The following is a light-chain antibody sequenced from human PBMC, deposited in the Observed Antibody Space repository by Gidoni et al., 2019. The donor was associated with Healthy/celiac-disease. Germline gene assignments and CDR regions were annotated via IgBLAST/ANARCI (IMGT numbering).Light chain of an antibody. CDR1: QGISSY. J-gene: IGKJ4*01. Sequence: DIQLTHSPSFLSASVRDRVTITCRASQGISSYLAWYQQKPGKAPKLLIYAASTLESGVPSRFSGSGSGTEFTLTISSLQPEDFATYYCQQLNSYPRTFGGGTKVEIK. V-gene: IGKV1-9*01. CDR3: QQLNSYPRT. CDR2: AAS.